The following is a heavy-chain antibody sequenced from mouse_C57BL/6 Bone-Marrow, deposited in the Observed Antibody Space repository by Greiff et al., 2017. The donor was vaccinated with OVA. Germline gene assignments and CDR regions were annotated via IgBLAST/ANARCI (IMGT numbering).Heavy chain of an antibody. CDR1: GYTFTSYW. D-gene: IGHD2-4*01. Sequence: VQLQQPGAELVKPGASVKMSCKASGYTFTSYWITWVKQRPGQGLEWIGDIYPGSGSTNYNEKFQSQATLTVDTSSSTAYMQLSSLTSEDSAVYYCARGRYDSWYFDVWGTGTTVTVSS. CDR3: ARGRYDSWYFDV. J-gene: IGHJ1*03. V-gene: IGHV1-55*01. CDR2: IYPGSGST.